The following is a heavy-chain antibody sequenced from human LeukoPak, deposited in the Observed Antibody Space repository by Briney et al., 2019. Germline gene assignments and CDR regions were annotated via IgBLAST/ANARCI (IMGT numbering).Heavy chain of an antibody. CDR2: IKTITDGGTA. D-gene: IGHD1-1*01. V-gene: IGHV3-15*01. J-gene: IGHJ4*02. Sequence: GGSLRLSCVASGLSLGNTWMSWVRQAPGKGLEWVGRIKTITDGGTADYGSPVKGRFTISRDDSKNTLFLQMNTLKTEDTAVYYCATNRFYKFDYRGQGSLVTVSS. CDR3: ATNRFYKFDY. CDR1: GLSLGNTW.